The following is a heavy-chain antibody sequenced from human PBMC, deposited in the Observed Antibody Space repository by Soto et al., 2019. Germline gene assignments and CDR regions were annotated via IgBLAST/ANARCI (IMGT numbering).Heavy chain of an antibody. CDR3: ARSREFDY. J-gene: IGHJ4*02. CDR2: XXXXGXX. CDR1: GGSLSGATYS. Sequence: SETLSLTCGVSGGSLSGATYSWNWIRQPRGKXREXXVXXXXXGXXXNTPPLKSRLPISIDVSKNPFSLSLRFLPAADRAVYYCARSREFDYWSQEPLVTVSS. V-gene: IGHV4-30-2*01.